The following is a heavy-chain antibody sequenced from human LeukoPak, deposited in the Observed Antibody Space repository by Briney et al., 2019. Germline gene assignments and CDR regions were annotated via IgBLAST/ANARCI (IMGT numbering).Heavy chain of an antibody. CDR3: AKEVAFGAGAYDV. D-gene: IGHD3-10*01. Sequence: GGSLRLSCAASGFTFSDYFMSWIRQAPGKGLEWVSYISSSGSSIYYADSVKGRFTISRDNAKNSLYLQMNSLRVEDTALYFCAKEVAFGAGAYDVWGQGTRVTVSS. CDR2: ISSSGSSI. V-gene: IGHV3-11*04. CDR1: GFTFSDYF. J-gene: IGHJ3*01.